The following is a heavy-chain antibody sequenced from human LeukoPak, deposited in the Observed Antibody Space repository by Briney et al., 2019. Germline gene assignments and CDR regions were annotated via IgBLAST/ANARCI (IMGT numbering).Heavy chain of an antibody. CDR3: AREVAVGPTTYFDY. J-gene: IGHJ4*02. D-gene: IGHD1-26*01. Sequence: PSETLSLTCTVSGDSISSYSWSWIRQPPGKGLEWIAYIYYSGSTNHNPSLKSRVTILVDTSKNQFSLKLTSVTAADTAVYYCAREVAVGPTTYFDYWGQGTLVTVSS. V-gene: IGHV4-59*01. CDR2: IYYSGST. CDR1: GDSISSYS.